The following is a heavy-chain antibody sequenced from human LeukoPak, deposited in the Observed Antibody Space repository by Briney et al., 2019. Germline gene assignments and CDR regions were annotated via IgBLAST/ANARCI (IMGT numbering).Heavy chain of an antibody. D-gene: IGHD1-1*01. CDR1: GFTFSSID. CDR2: IGTASDT. V-gene: IGHV3-13*01. J-gene: IGHJ6*03. CDR3: ARGPPRGKYYYMDV. Sequence: GGSLRLSCAASGFTFSSIDMHWVRQPTGQGLEWVSTIGTASDTYYPGSVEGRFTLSRDNAKNSLYLQMNSLTAGDTAVYYCARGPPRGKYYYMDVWGKGTTVTVSS.